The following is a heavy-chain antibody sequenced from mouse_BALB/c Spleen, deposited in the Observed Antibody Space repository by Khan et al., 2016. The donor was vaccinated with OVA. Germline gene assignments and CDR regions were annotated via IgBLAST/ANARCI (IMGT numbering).Heavy chain of an antibody. D-gene: IGHD1-1*01. Sequence: EVELVESGGGLVQPGGSRKLSYAASGFTFSSYGMHWVRQAPEKGLEWVAYISGDSNTIYYADTVQGRVTISRDNPKNTLFLQMTSLMSEDTARYYCATSYFYGYYFDYWGPGTTLTVSA. CDR1: GFTFSSYG. V-gene: IGHV5-17*02. CDR3: ATSYFYGYYFDY. J-gene: IGHJ2*01. CDR2: ISGDSNTI.